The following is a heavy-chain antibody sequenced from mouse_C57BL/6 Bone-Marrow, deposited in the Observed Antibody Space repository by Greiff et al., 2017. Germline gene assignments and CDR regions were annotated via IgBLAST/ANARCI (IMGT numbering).Heavy chain of an antibody. CDR2: IWTGGGT. D-gene: IGHD1-1*01. CDR1: GFSLTSYA. V-gene: IGHV2-9-1*01. J-gene: IGHJ3*01. CDR3: ARTHYDGSSGFAY. Sequence: VKLMESGPGLVAPSQSLSITCTVSGFSLTSYAISWVRPPPGKGLEWLGVIWTGGGTNYTSALKSRLSISNDNSKSQVFLKMNSRQADDTARYYCARTHYDGSSGFAYWGQGTLVTVSA.